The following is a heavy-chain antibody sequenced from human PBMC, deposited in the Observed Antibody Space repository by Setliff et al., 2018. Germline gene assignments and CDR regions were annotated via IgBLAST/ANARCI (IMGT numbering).Heavy chain of an antibody. CDR3: AREGGASYGGQSYLDY. J-gene: IGHJ4*02. D-gene: IGHD4-17*01. Sequence: GGSLRRSCAASGFTLSSYATHWVRQAPGKGLEWVAVISYDGSNKYYADSVKGRFTISRDNSKNTLYLQMNSLRAEDTAVYYCAREGGASYGGQSYLDYWGQGTLVTVSS. V-gene: IGHV3-30-3*01. CDR1: GFTLSSYA. CDR2: ISYDGSNK.